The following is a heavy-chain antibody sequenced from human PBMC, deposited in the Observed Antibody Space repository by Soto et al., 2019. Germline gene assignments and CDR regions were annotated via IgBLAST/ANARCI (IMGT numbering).Heavy chain of an antibody. CDR1: GGTFSSYA. J-gene: IGHJ1*01. Sequence: SVKVSCKASGGTFSSYAISWVRQAPGQGLEWMGGIIPIFGTANYAQKFQGRVTITADESTSTAYMELSSLRSEDTAVYYCAVSTTLESPSQWLFYFQHWGQGXLVTVSS. CDR3: AVSTTLESPSQWLFYFQH. V-gene: IGHV1-69*13. CDR2: IIPIFGTA. D-gene: IGHD3-22*01.